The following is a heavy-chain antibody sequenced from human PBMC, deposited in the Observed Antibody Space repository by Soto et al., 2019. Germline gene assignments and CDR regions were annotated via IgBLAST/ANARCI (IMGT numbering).Heavy chain of an antibody. J-gene: IGHJ4*02. CDR1: GFTFRSYV. Sequence: QVQLVESGGGVVQPGTSLRLSCVGSGFTFRSYVIHWVRQAPGKGLEWVALTSYDGSNNFYGDSGKGRFTISRDNSRNTVELLMDSLRMGDTALYYCARWGTTGGLDVWGQGTLVSVSS. V-gene: IGHV3-30*03. CDR3: ARWGTTGGLDV. CDR2: TSYDGSNN. D-gene: IGHD3-16*01.